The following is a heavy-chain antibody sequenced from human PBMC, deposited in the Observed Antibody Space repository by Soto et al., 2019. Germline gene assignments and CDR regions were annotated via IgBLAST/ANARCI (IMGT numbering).Heavy chain of an antibody. Sequence: HPGGSLRLSCAASGFTFSSYAMSWVRQAPGKGLEWVSVIYSGGSTYYADSVKGRFTISRDSSKNTLYLQMNSLRAEDTAVYYCARGFQSSFGYWGQGTPGHRLL. CDR3: ARGFQSSFGY. V-gene: IGHV3-53*01. J-gene: IGHJ4*02. CDR2: IYSGGST. D-gene: IGHD2-21*01. CDR1: GFTFSSYA.